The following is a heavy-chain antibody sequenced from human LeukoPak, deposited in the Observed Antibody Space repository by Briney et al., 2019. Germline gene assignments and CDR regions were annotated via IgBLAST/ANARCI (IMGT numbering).Heavy chain of an antibody. V-gene: IGHV4-39*07. Sequence: SETLSLTCNVFGDSIRSSSDYWGWIRQPPGKGLEWIGSIYYSGTTYYHPSLRSRATISVATSQNQFSLRRRAVTAADTAVYYCARSDGYGLVDIWGEGTMVTVSS. CDR3: ARSDGYGLVDI. D-gene: IGHD3-10*01. CDR1: GDSIRSSSDY. CDR2: IYYSGTT. J-gene: IGHJ3*02.